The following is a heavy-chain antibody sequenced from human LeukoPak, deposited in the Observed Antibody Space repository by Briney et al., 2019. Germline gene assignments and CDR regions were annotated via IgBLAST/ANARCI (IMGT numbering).Heavy chain of an antibody. CDR3: ARAKDSSSLPIH. V-gene: IGHV1-2*02. CDR2: INPDNGVT. D-gene: IGHD6-13*01. Sequence: ASVKVSCKASGYTFTGYYMHWVRQAPGQGLEWMGWINPDNGVTKYAQKFQGRVTMTRDTSISTAYMELSRLRSDDTAVYYCARAKDSSSLPIHWGQGTLVTVSS. CDR1: GYTFTGYY. J-gene: IGHJ4*02.